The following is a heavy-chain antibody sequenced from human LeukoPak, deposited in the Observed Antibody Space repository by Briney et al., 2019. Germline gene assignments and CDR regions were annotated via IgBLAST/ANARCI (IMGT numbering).Heavy chain of an antibody. V-gene: IGHV3-49*03. Sequence: TGGSLRLSCTASGFTFCDYAMSWFREAPGKGLEWVGFIRSKAYGGTTEYAASVKGRFTISRDDSKSIAYLQMNSLKTEDTAVYYCTGDGHPDYFDYWGQGTLVTVSS. CDR1: GFTFCDYA. J-gene: IGHJ4*02. CDR2: IRSKAYGGTT. CDR3: TGDGHPDYFDY.